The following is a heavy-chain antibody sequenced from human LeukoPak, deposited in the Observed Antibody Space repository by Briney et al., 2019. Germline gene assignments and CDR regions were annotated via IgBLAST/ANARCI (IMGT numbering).Heavy chain of an antibody. CDR1: GDSISSSSDY. Sequence: PSETLSLTCTVSGDSISSSSDYWGWIRQPPGKGLEWIGSINYGGSTYYNPSLKSRVTFSMDTSKNQFSLNLRSVTAADTAVYYCARAFKGRWAMDYWGQGTLVTVSS. CDR2: INYGGST. V-gene: IGHV4-39*07. D-gene: IGHD4-23*01. CDR3: ARAFKGRWAMDY. J-gene: IGHJ4*02.